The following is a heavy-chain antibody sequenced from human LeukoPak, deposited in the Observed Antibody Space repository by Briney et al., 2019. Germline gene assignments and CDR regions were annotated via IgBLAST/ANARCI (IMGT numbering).Heavy chain of an antibody. CDR1: GFAFSSYW. V-gene: IGHV3-7*01. D-gene: IGHD3-9*01. Sequence: PGGSLRLSCAASGFAFSSYWMDWVRQAPGKGLEWVANIKQDGSEENYVDSVKGRFTISRDNAKNSLYLQMHSLRGEDTAVYYCVRGLAFDNTNYFDSWGQGALVTVSS. CDR3: VRGLAFDNTNYFDS. J-gene: IGHJ4*02. CDR2: IKQDGSEE.